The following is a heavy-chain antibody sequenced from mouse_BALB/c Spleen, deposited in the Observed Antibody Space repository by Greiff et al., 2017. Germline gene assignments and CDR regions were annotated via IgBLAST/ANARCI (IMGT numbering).Heavy chain of an antibody. CDR2: ISSGGST. D-gene: IGHD2-4*01. Sequence: EVKVVESGGGLVKPGGSLKLSCAASGFTFSSYAMSWVRQTPEKRLEWVASISSGGSTYYPDSVKGRFTISRDNARNILYLQMSSLRSEDTAMYYCARGGGLLDYWGQGTTLTVSS. J-gene: IGHJ2*01. V-gene: IGHV5-6-5*01. CDR3: ARGGGLLDY. CDR1: GFTFSSYA.